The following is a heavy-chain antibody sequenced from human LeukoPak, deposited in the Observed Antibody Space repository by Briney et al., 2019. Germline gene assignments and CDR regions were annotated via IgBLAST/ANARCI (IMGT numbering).Heavy chain of an antibody. CDR3: ANGGTYSSGP. CDR2: IKPDGSAQ. Sequence: PGGSLRLSCAASGFIFSSYWMTWVRQAPGKGLEWVATIKPDGSAQYYVDSVKGRFTISRDNAKNSLFLQINSLRAEDTAVYYCANGGTYSSGPWGQGTLVTVSS. CDR1: GFIFSSYW. V-gene: IGHV3-7*01. J-gene: IGHJ5*02. D-gene: IGHD3-22*01.